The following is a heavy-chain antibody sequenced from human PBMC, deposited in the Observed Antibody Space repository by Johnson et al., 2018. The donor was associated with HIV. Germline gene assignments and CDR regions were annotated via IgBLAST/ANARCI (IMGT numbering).Heavy chain of an antibody. Sequence: VLLVESGGGLVKPGRSLRLSCAASGFTFDDYAMHWVRQAPGKGLEWVSGISWNSNNRDYADSVKGRFTISRDNSKNTLYLQMNSLRAEDTAVYYCAKLRWAWGAAFDVWGQGTMVTVSS. D-gene: IGHD3-16*01. J-gene: IGHJ3*01. V-gene: IGHV3-9*01. CDR2: ISWNSNNR. CDR3: AKLRWAWGAAFDV. CDR1: GFTFDDYA.